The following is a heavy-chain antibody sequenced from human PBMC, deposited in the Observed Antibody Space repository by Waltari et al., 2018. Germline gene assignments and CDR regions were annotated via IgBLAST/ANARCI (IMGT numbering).Heavy chain of an antibody. CDR1: GGSISSSSYY. CDR3: APLGGGYGGNLLD. V-gene: IGHV4-39*01. J-gene: IGHJ4*02. D-gene: IGHD4-17*01. CDR2: IYYRWST. Sequence: QLQLQESGPGLVKPSETLSLTCTVSGGSISSSSYYWGWIRQPPGKGLEWIGSIYYRWSTCYNPSLKSRVTISGDTSKNQFSLKLSSVTAADTAVYYCAPLGGGYGGNLLDWGQGTLVTVSS.